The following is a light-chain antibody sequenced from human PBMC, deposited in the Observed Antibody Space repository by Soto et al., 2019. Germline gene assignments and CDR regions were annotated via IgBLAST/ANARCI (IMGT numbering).Light chain of an antibody. CDR2: HST. CDR1: SSNIGAGYN. V-gene: IGLV1-40*01. CDR3: QSFDLSVSWV. Sequence: QSVLTQPPSVSGAPGQRVSISCTGSSSNIGAGYNVQWYQQLPGTAPKLFIYHSTNRPSGVPDRFSASKSGTSASLTITGLQAEDEADYYCQSFDLSVSWVFGGGTKLTVL. J-gene: IGLJ3*02.